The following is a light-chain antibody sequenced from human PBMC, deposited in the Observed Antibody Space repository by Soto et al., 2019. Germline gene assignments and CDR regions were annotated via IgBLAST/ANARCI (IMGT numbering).Light chain of an antibody. Sequence: QPVLTQSPSASASLGASVKLTCTLSIGHSDYGIAWHQQQPDKGPRYLMKLTRDGSHNKGDGIPDRFSCSSSGAERYLTISSLQSDDEADYYCQTWDNDVVLGGGTKLNVL. V-gene: IGLV4-69*01. CDR3: QTWDNDVV. CDR1: IGHSDYG. CDR2: LTRDGSH. J-gene: IGLJ2*01.